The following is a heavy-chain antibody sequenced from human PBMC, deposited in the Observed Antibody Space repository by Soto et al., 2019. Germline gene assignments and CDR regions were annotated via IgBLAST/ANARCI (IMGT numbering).Heavy chain of an antibody. D-gene: IGHD6-13*01. V-gene: IGHV3-21*01. CDR2: ISSSSSYI. J-gene: IGHJ4*02. CDR3: ARESPPFYSSSWGVYY. Sequence: GSLRLSCAASGFTFSSYSMNWVRQAPGKGLEWVSSISSSSSYIYYADSVKGRFTISRDNAKNSLYLQMNSLRAEDTAVYYCARESPPFYSSSWGVYYWGQGTLVTVSS. CDR1: GFTFSSYS.